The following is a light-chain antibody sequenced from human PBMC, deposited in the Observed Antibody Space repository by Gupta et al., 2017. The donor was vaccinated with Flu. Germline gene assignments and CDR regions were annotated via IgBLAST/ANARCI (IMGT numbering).Light chain of an antibody. CDR2: DVN. CDR1: SSDIGGYNS. CDR3: SSYTTISTLI. Sequence: QSALTQPASVSGSPGQSINISCTGTSSDIGGYNSVSWYQQHPGKAPQVMIYDVNHRPSGVSNRFSGSKSGNTAFLTISALQPEDDADYYCSSYTTISTLIFGTGTRVTV. V-gene: IGLV2-14*03. J-gene: IGLJ1*01.